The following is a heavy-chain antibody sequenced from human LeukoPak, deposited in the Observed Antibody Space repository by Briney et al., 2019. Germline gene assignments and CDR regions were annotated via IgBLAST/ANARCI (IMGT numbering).Heavy chain of an antibody. CDR3: AKAPNWYFDL. CDR1: GFTFSSYA. J-gene: IGHJ2*01. CDR2: ITAGGGST. Sequence: GGSLRLSCVASGFTFSSYAVSWVRQAPGKGLEWVSAITAGGGSTYYADSVKGRFTISRDNSKNTVYLQMNSLRAEDMAVYYCAKAPNWYFDLWGRGTLVTVSS. V-gene: IGHV3-23*01.